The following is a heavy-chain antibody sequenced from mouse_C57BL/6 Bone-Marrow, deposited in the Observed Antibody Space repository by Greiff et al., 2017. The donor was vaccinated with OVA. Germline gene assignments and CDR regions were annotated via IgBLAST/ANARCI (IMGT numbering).Heavy chain of an antibody. CDR3: VRQGAMDY. Sequence: EVQLVESGGGLVQPKGSLKLSCAASGFSFNTYAMNWVRQAPGKGLEWVARIRSKSNNYATCYADSVKDRFTISRDDSESMLYLQMNNLKTEDTAMYYCVRQGAMDYWGQGTSVTVSS. V-gene: IGHV10-1*01. CDR1: GFSFNTYA. J-gene: IGHJ4*01. CDR2: IRSKSNNYAT.